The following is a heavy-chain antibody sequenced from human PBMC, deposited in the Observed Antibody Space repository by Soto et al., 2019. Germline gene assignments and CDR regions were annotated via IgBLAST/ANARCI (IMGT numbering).Heavy chain of an antibody. CDR1: GFSFSNYG. D-gene: IGHD3-3*01. CDR3: TKRRNVERLLEWSSGMEI. Sequence: PGGSLRLSCAASGFSFSNYGMHWVRQAPGKGLEWVAFIADDGNNKYYADSMKGRFTVSRDNSRRTLYLQMSSLRVEDTAVYYCTKRRNVERLLEWSSGMEIWGQGTTVTVSS. V-gene: IGHV3-30*18. J-gene: IGHJ6*02. CDR2: IADDGNNK.